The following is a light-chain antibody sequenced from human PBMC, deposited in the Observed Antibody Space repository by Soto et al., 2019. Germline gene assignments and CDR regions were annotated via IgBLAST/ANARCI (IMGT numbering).Light chain of an antibody. V-gene: IGLV1-47*01. Sequence: QPVLTQPPSASGTPGQRVTISCSGSSSNIGSNYVYWYQQLPGTAPKLLFYRNNQRPSGVPDRYAGINSGTSASLAISGLRSVDEADYYCAAWYDGLSGSYVFGSGTKLTVL. J-gene: IGLJ1*01. CDR3: AAWYDGLSGSYV. CDR2: RNN. CDR1: SSNIGSNY.